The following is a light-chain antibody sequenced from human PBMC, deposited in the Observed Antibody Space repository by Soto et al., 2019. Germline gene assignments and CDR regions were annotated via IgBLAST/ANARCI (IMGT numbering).Light chain of an antibody. CDR2: GAS. CDR3: QQYDAWPLS. J-gene: IGKJ4*01. V-gene: IGKV3-15*01. Sequence: IVLIQSPATLSVSPGERATLSFRASQSVSSNLAWYQQKPGQAPRLLIYGASTRATGIPARFSGSGSGTEFTLTISSLQSEDFALYYCQQYDAWPLSFGGGTKVDIK. CDR1: QSVSSN.